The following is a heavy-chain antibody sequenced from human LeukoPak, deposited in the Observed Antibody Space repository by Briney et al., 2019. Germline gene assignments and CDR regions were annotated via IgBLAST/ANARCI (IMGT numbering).Heavy chain of an antibody. Sequence: GGSLRLSCGASGFTFSSYWMHWVRQAPGKGLVWVSRIDGDGRSTNYADSVKGRFTISRDTAQNTLALRMNSLRAEETDVYYCARAAPPTYYYDGRGQRFFDSWGQGTLVTVSS. CDR2: IDGDGRST. V-gene: IGHV3-74*01. CDR3: ARAAPPTYYYDGRGQRFFDS. D-gene: IGHD3-10*01. CDR1: GFTFSSYW. J-gene: IGHJ4*02.